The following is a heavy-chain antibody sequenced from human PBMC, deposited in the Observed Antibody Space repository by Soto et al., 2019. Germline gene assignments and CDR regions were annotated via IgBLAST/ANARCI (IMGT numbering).Heavy chain of an antibody. CDR2: IYSGGST. J-gene: IGHJ5*02. V-gene: IGHV3-53*01. CDR1: GFTVSSNY. D-gene: IGHD3-3*01. CDR3: ARELSADFWSGYSPPSNWLDP. Sequence: GGSLRLSCAASGFTVSSNYMSWVRQAPGKGLEWVSVIYSGGSTYYADSVKGRFTISRDNSKNTLYLQMNSLRAEDTAVYYCARELSADFWSGYSPPSNWLDPWGQGTLVTVSS.